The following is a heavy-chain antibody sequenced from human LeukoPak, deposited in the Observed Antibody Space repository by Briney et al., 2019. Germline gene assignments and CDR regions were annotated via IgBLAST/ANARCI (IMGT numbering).Heavy chain of an antibody. J-gene: IGHJ5*02. V-gene: IGHV1-2*02. D-gene: IGHD6-6*01. CDR2: INPNSGAT. CDR3: ARDPKKYSSSLLDNWFDP. Sequence: ASVTVSCKASGYTFTDYYMHWVRQAPGQGLEWMGWINPNSGATNYAQTFQGRVTMTRDTSISTAYMEVMSLISDDTAVYYCARDPKKYSSSLLDNWFDPWGQGTLVTVSS. CDR1: GYTFTDYY.